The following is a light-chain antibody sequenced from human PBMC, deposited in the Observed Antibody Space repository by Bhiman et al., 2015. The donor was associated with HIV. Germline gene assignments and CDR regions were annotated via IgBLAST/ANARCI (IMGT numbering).Light chain of an antibody. CDR3: QSFGRSNPEVV. CDR2: EHD. V-gene: IGLV6-57*01. J-gene: IGLJ2*01. Sequence: NFMLTQPHSVSASPGQTVTISCTRSSGAIDAHYVQWYQQRPGGLLITVIYEHDQRPSGVPDRFSGSIDTSSNSASLTISGLQTEDEADYYCQSFGRSNPEVVFGGGTSLTVL. CDR1: SGAIDAHY.